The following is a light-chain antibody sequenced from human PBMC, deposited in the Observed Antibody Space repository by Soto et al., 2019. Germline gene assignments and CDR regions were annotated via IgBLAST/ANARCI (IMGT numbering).Light chain of an antibody. Sequence: DIQMTRSPSSLSASIGDRVTITCRASHSISSYLSWYQQKPGKAPKLLIYAASSLQSGVPSRFSGSGSGTDFTLTINNLQPEDFATYYCQQRYSTLGTFGLGTK. J-gene: IGKJ2*01. CDR3: QQRYSTLGT. V-gene: IGKV1-39*01. CDR1: HSISSY. CDR2: AAS.